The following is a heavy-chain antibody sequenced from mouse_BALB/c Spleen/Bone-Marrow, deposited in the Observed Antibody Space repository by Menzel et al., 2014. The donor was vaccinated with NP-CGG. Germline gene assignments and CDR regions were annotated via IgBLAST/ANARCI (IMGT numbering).Heavy chain of an antibody. J-gene: IGHJ3*01. CDR2: INPGSTTI. CDR3: ARLSYYGRFAY. V-gene: IGHV4-1*02. Sequence: EVKLQESGGGLVQPGGSLKLSCAASGFDFSGYWMSWVRQAPGKGLEWIGEINPGSTTINYAPSRKDKFIISRDNAKNTLFLQMSKVRSEDTALYYCARLSYYGRFAYWGQGTLVTVSA. D-gene: IGHD1-1*01. CDR1: GFDFSGYW.